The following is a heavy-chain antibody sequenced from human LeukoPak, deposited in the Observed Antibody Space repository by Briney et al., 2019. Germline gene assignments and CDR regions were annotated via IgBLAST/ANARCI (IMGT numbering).Heavy chain of an antibody. CDR3: ARVEYSSSSGGGGIDY. V-gene: IGHV1-2*02. J-gene: IGHJ4*02. Sequence: ASVKVSCKASGYTFTGYYMHWVRQAPGQGLEWMGWINPNSGGTNYAQKFQGRVTMTRDTSISTAYMELSRLRSDDTAVYYCARVEYSSSSGGGGIDYWGQGTPVTVSS. CDR2: INPNSGGT. D-gene: IGHD6-6*01. CDR1: GYTFTGYY.